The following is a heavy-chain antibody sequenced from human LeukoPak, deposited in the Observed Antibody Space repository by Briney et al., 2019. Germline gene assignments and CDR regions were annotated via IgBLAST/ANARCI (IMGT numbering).Heavy chain of an antibody. CDR2: IYPGDSDT. V-gene: IGHV5-51*01. Sequence: GESLQISCQGSGYSFTSYWIGWVRQMPGKGLEWMGIIYPGDSDTRYSPSFQGQVTISADKSISTAYLQWSSLKASDTAMYYCARGLVSTLYYFDYWGQGTLVTVSS. D-gene: IGHD5/OR15-5a*01. CDR3: ARGLVSTLYYFDY. J-gene: IGHJ4*02. CDR1: GYSFTSYW.